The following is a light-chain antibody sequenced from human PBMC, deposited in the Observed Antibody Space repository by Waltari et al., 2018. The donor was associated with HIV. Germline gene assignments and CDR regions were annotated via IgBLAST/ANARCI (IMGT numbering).Light chain of an antibody. CDR3: AAWDDSLSGWV. Sequence: QSVLTQPPSASGTPGQRVTLSCSGRSSNIGSNYVYWYQQLPGTTPTPLSYRNNQRPSGVPDRFSGSKSGTSASLAISGLRSEDEADYYCAAWDDSLSGWVFGGGTKLTVL. V-gene: IGLV1-47*01. CDR2: RNN. J-gene: IGLJ3*02. CDR1: SSNIGSNY.